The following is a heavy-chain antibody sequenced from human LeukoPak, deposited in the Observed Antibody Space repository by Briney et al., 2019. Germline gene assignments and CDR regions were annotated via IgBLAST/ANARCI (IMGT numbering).Heavy chain of an antibody. CDR2: MSFDGTNK. J-gene: IGHJ4*02. V-gene: IGHV3-30*04. Sequence: PGGSLRLSCAASGFTFSSYAMHWVRQAPGKGLECVAIMSFDGTNKYYADSVKGRFTISRDNSKNTLHLQMNSLRAEDTAVYYCARGNCGGDCQHSMYYFDFWGQGTLVTVSS. CDR1: GFTFSSYA. D-gene: IGHD2-21*02. CDR3: ARGNCGGDCQHSMYYFDF.